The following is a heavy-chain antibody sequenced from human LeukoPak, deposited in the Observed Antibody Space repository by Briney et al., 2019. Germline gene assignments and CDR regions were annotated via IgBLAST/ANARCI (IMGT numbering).Heavy chain of an antibody. V-gene: IGHV3-43D*03. CDR1: GFTFDDYA. CDR3: AKDWLLNGGEGGFIDY. D-gene: IGHD3-9*01. CDR2: ISWDGGST. Sequence: TGGSLRLSCAASGFTFDDYAMHWVRQAPGKGLEWVSLISWDGGSTYYADSVKGRFTISRDNSKNSLYLQMNSLRAEDTALYYCAKDWLLNGGEGGFIDYWGQGTLVTVSS. J-gene: IGHJ4*02.